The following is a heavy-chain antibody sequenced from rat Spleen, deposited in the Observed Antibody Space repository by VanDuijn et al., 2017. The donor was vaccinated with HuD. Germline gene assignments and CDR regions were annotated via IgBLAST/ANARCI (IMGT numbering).Heavy chain of an antibody. J-gene: IGHJ2*01. CDR3: VRVNHYFDH. CDR1: GFTLSDYN. V-gene: IGHV5S10*01. D-gene: IGHD3-4*01. Sequence: EVQLVESGGGLVQPGRSLKLSCEVSGFTLSDYNMAWVRQAPRKGLEWVATISYDGSSTYYRDSVKGRFTISRDNTKSTLYLQMDSLRSEDTATYHCVRVNHYFDHWGQGVMVTVSS. CDR2: ISYDGSST.